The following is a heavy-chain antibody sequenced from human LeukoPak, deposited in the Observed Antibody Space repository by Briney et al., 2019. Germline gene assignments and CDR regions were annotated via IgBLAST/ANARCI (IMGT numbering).Heavy chain of an antibody. V-gene: IGHV1-69*04. CDR3: ATSDHTVTTQYYYYYYGMDV. CDR2: IIPILGIA. D-gene: IGHD4-17*01. Sequence: AASVRVSCKASGGTFSSYAISWVRQAPGQGLEWMGRIIPILGIANYAQKFQGRVTITADKSTSTAYMELSSLRSEDTAVYYCATSDHTVTTQYYYYYYGMDVWGQGTTVTVSS. CDR1: GGTFSSYA. J-gene: IGHJ6*02.